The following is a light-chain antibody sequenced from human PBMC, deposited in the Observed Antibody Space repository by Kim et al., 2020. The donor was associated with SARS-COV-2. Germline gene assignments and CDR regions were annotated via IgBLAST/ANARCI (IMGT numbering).Light chain of an antibody. V-gene: IGLV1-51*01. J-gene: IGLJ1*01. CDR2: DNN. Sequence: VTISCSGSSSNIGNNYVSWYQQLPGTAPKLLIYDNNKRPSGIPDRFSGSKSGTSATLGITGLQTGDEADYYCGTWDSSLSAGNYVFGTGTKVTVL. CDR1: SSNIGNNY. CDR3: GTWDSSLSAGNYV.